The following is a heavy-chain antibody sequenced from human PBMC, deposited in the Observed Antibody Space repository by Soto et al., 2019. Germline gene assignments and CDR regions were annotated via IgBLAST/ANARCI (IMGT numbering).Heavy chain of an antibody. V-gene: IGHV3-30-3*01. D-gene: IGHD2-15*01. CDR2: IPSDGNNK. J-gene: IGHJ4*02. CDR3: ARERRGGNAGYYLDY. CDR1: GLTFSNYP. Sequence: QVQLVESGGGWVRPGGSLRLSGEASGLTFSNYPMHWVRQPPGKGMKWVTVIPSDGNNKYYADSVKSRFTISRDNSKNTLYLKVISLRAEDRSVYYCARERRGGNAGYYLDYWGQGTLVTVSS.